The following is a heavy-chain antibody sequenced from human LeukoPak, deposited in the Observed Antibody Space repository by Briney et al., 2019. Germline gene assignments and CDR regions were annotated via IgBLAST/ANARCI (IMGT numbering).Heavy chain of an antibody. CDR1: GYTFTSYD. V-gene: IGHV1-8*01. Sequence: ASVKVSCKASGYTFTSYDINWARQATGQELEWMGWMNPNSGNTGYAQKFQGRVTMTRNTSISTAYMELSSLRSEDTAVYYCARSSGNYYDSSGTLEGWGQGTLVTVSS. D-gene: IGHD3-22*01. J-gene: IGHJ4*02. CDR3: ARSSGNYYDSSGTLEG. CDR2: MNPNSGNT.